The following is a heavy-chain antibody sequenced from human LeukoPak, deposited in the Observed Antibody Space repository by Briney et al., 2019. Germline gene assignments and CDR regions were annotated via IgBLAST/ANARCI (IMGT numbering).Heavy chain of an antibody. V-gene: IGHV4-59*08. CDR1: GGSISSYY. CDR2: IHSSGST. J-gene: IGHJ3*02. Sequence: SETLSLTCTVSGGSISSYYWSWIRQPPGRGLEWIGYIHSSGSTSYSPSLKSRVTFSVDTSKNHFSLKLNSVTAADTAVYYCARGGITVTRSFDIWGQGTMVTVSS. D-gene: IGHD4-17*01. CDR3: ARGGITVTRSFDI.